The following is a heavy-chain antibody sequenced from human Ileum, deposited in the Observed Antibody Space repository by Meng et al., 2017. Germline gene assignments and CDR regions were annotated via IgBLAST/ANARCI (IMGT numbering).Heavy chain of an antibody. CDR2: IIPVFGTA. Sequence: SLQISCKASGGTFSSYAISWVRQAPGQGLEWMGGIIPVFGTANYAQKFQGRVTITADESTSTAYMELSSLRAEDVAVYYCARLAVLSAYSSCWYAFDYWGQGTLVTVSS. CDR1: GGTFSSYA. CDR3: ARLAVLSAYSSCWYAFDY. J-gene: IGHJ4*02. D-gene: IGHD6-19*01. V-gene: IGHV1-69*13.